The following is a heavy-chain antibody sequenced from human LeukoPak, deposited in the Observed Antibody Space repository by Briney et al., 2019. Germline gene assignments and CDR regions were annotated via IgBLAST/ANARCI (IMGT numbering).Heavy chain of an antibody. V-gene: IGHV1-46*01. CDR3: ARDQEGFDY. Sequence: ASVKVSCKASGYTFTSNYIHWVRQAPGQGLEWTGMVYPRDGSTSYAQKFQGRVTVTRDTSTSTVHMELSGLRSEDTAVYYCARDQEGFDYWGQGTLVTVSS. CDR1: GYTFTSNY. J-gene: IGHJ4*02. CDR2: VYPRDGST.